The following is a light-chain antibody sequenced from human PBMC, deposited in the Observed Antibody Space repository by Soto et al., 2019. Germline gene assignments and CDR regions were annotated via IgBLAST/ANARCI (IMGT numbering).Light chain of an antibody. Sequence: EIVLTQSPATLSLSPGERATLSCRASQSVTTFLAWYQQKPGQAPRLLMYDVSYRATGIPARFSGSGSGTDFTLNIISLEPEDFAVYYCQQRINWPLTFGGGTKVEIK. CDR2: DVS. V-gene: IGKV3-11*01. J-gene: IGKJ4*01. CDR3: QQRINWPLT. CDR1: QSVTTF.